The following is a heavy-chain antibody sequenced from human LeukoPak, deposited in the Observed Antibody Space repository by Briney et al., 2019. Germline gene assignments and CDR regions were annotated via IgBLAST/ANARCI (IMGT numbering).Heavy chain of an antibody. Sequence: GGSLRLSCAASGFTFSSYAMNWVRQAPGKGLGWVSAISGSGGSTYYADSVKGRFTISRDNSRNTLYLQMNSLRAEDTAVYYCAKSRAGMSSHDAFNIWGQGTMVTVSS. D-gene: IGHD6-19*01. V-gene: IGHV3-23*01. CDR1: GFTFSSYA. CDR3: AKSRAGMSSHDAFNI. J-gene: IGHJ3*02. CDR2: ISGSGGST.